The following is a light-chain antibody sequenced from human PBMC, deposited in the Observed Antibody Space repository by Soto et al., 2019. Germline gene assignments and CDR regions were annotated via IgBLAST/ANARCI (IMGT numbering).Light chain of an antibody. CDR2: KAS. CDR3: QHYNSYSEA. V-gene: IGKV1-5*03. CDR1: QTISSW. Sequence: IKMYNSPSTLSGSEGDRVTITCRASQTISSWLAWYQQKPGKAPKLLIYKASTLKSGVPSRFSGSGSGTEFTLTISCLQPDDFATYYCQHYNSYSEAFGQGAIVDVK. J-gene: IGKJ1*01.